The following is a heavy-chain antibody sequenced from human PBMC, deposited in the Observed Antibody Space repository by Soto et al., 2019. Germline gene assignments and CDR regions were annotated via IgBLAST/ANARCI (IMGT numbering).Heavy chain of an antibody. CDR1: GGSISSGGYY. CDR2: VYYSGST. J-gene: IGHJ2*01. V-gene: IGHV4-31*03. D-gene: IGHD3-22*01. Sequence: QVQLQESGPGRVKPSQTLSLTCTVSGGSISSGGYYWSWIRQHPGKGLEWIGYVYYSGSTYYNTSLKRRLTISVDTSKNHFSLKLGSVTAADTAVYYCARVGNDSRKWYFDLWGRGTLVTVSS. CDR3: ARVGNDSRKWYFDL.